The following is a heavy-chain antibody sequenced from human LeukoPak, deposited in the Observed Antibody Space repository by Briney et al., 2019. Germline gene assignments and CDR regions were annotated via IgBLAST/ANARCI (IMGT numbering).Heavy chain of an antibody. CDR1: GFTFSSYA. CDR3: AKDYSLYCGGDCYFDY. CDR2: ISGSGGST. J-gene: IGHJ4*02. Sequence: GGSLRLSCAASGFTFSSYAMSWVRQAPGKGLEWASAISGSGGSTYYADSVKGRFTISRDNSKNTLYLQMNSLRAEDTAVYYCAKDYSLYCGGDCYFDYWGQGTLVTVSS. D-gene: IGHD2-21*02. V-gene: IGHV3-23*01.